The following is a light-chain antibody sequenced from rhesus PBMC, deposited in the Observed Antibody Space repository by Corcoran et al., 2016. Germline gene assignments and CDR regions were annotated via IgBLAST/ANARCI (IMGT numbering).Light chain of an antibody. CDR3: LQYHRSPFT. CDR2: NAS. Sequence: DIQMTQSPSSLSVSVGDKVIITCRASQGISSWVAWYQQKPGKAPTLLNSNASRLQIGVPSRFSGSGSETDFTLTISSLQPEDFSTYYCLQYHRSPFTFGPGTKLDIK. J-gene: IGKJ3*01. V-gene: IGKV1-22*01. CDR1: QGISSW.